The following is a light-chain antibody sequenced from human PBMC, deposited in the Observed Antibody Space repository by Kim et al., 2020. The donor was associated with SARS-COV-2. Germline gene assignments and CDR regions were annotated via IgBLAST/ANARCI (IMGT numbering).Light chain of an antibody. Sequence: QSVLTQPPSVSAAPGQKVSISCSGTGSNIGSNVVSWYKQLPGVAPKLLIYDNDKRPSGIPDRFSGSKSGTSGTLGITGLQTGDEAEYYCATWDSSLTSYVFGIGTKVTVL. CDR1: GSNIGSNV. V-gene: IGLV1-51*01. J-gene: IGLJ1*01. CDR3: ATWDSSLTSYV. CDR2: DND.